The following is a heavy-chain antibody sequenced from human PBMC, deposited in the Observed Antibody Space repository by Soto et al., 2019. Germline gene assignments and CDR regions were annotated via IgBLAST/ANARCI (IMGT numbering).Heavy chain of an antibody. D-gene: IGHD3-22*01. V-gene: IGHV3-72*01. Sequence: VGSVRLSCAVSGFTLSDHYIDWVRQAPGKGLEWVGRSRDKPQGYSTAYAASVKGRFTTSRDESKNSAYLQMNSLKTEDTAVYYCVRATYFSDSSGYTRCLDYWGQGTLVTVSS. CDR2: SRDKPQGYST. CDR3: VRATYFSDSSGYTRCLDY. CDR1: GFTLSDHY. J-gene: IGHJ4*02.